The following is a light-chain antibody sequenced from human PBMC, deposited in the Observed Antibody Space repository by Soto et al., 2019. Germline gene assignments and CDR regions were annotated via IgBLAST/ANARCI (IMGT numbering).Light chain of an antibody. J-gene: IGKJ3*01. CDR1: QSISSY. Sequence: IVLTQSPATLSLSPGERATLSCRASQSISSYLAWYQQKPDQAPRLLIYDASNRATGIPARFSGSGSGTDFTLTISSLEPEDFAVYYSHQRSTWPFTFGPGTKVDI. CDR3: HQRSTWPFT. V-gene: IGKV3-11*01. CDR2: DAS.